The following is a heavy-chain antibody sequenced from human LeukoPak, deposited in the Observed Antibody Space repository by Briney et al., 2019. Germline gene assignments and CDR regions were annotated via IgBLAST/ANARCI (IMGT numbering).Heavy chain of an antibody. CDR1: GFTFSSYG. J-gene: IGHJ4*02. V-gene: IGHV3-30*18. CDR3: AKAISGWYYFDY. Sequence: GGSLRLSYAASGFTFSSYGMHWVRQAPGKGLEWVAVISYDGSNKYYADSVKGRFTISRDNSNNTLYLQMNSLRAEDTAVYYCAKAISGWYYFDYWGQGTLVTVSS. CDR2: ISYDGSNK. D-gene: IGHD6-19*01.